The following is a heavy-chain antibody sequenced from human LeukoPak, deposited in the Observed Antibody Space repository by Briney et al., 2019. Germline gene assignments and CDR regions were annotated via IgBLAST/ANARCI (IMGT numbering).Heavy chain of an antibody. CDR1: GGSFSGYY. CDR2: INHSGST. Sequence: PSETLSLTCAVYGGSFSGYYWSWIRQPPGKGLEWIGEINHSGSTNYNPSLKSRVTISVDTSKNQFSLKLSSVTAEDTAVYYCARVGGGYCSGGSCYLWLYYYYYYMDVWGKGTTVTVSS. J-gene: IGHJ6*03. CDR3: ARVGGGYCSGGSCYLWLYYYYYYMDV. D-gene: IGHD2-15*01. V-gene: IGHV4-34*01.